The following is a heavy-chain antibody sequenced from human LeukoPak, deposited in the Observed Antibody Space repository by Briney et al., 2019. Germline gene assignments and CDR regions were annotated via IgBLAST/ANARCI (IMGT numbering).Heavy chain of an antibody. CDR3: ARWTGVIDS. J-gene: IGHJ4*02. CDR1: GFTFENYW. CDR2: IKQDGSVE. D-gene: IGHD3-10*01. V-gene: IGHV3-7*01. Sequence: PGGSMTLSCAASGFTFENYWMNWVRQPPGKGPEWVANIKQDGSVEHYLDSVKGRFTISRDNAKNTLTLQMNGLRAEDTAVYYCARWTGVIDSWGQGTLVTVSS.